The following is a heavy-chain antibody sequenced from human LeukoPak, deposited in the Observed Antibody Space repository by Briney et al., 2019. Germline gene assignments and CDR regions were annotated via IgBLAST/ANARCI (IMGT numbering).Heavy chain of an antibody. Sequence: GGSLRLSCAASGFTFSSYAMSWVRQAPGKGPEWVANIKQDGSEEYYVDSVKGRFTISRDNAKNSLYLHMDSLRAEDTAFYYCARDKIVGATSLDYWGQGTLVTVSS. D-gene: IGHD1-26*01. CDR3: ARDKIVGATSLDY. CDR1: GFTFSSYA. CDR2: IKQDGSEE. V-gene: IGHV3-7*01. J-gene: IGHJ4*02.